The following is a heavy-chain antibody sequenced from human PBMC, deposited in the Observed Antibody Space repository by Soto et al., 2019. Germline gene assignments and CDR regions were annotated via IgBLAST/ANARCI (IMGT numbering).Heavy chain of an antibody. J-gene: IGHJ4*02. V-gene: IGHV4-59*08. CDR1: GGSISSYY. CDR2: IYNSGST. Sequence: NPSATLSLTCTVSGGSISSYYWTWIRQPPGKGLEWIGFIYNSGSTHYNPSLRSRVTISVDTSKNQFSLKLRSVTAADTAVYYCASMGYHYGSGSYPLDYWGQGTLVTVSS. D-gene: IGHD3-10*01. CDR3: ASMGYHYGSGSYPLDY.